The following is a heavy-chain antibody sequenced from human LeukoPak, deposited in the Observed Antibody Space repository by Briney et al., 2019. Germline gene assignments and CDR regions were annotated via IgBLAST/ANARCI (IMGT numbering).Heavy chain of an antibody. Sequence: PGGSLRLSCAASGFTFSSYAMHWVRQAPGKGLEWVAVISYDGSNKYYADSVKGRFTTSRDNAKNSLCLQMNSLRPEDTALYYCTKDSVAMVTTSDYWGQGTLVTVSS. CDR2: ISYDGSNK. J-gene: IGHJ4*02. CDR3: TKDSVAMVTTSDY. V-gene: IGHV3-30*04. CDR1: GFTFSSYA. D-gene: IGHD5-18*01.